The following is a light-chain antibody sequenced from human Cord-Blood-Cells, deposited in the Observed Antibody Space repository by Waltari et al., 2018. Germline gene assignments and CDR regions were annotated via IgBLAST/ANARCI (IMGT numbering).Light chain of an antibody. CDR2: GAS. J-gene: IGKJ4*01. V-gene: IGKV3-20*01. CDR3: QQYRSSPLT. Sequence: ELVLPQSPGSLSLSPGERGTLSCRASQSVSSSYLAWYQQKPGQAPRPLIYGASSRATGIPHRFSGSGSGTDFTLTICRLEPEDFAVYYCQQYRSSPLTFGGGTKVEIK. CDR1: QSVSSSY.